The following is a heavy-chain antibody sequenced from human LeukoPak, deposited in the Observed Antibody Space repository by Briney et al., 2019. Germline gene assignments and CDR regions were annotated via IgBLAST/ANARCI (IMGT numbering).Heavy chain of an antibody. CDR1: GYTFTSYY. D-gene: IGHD3-16*01. J-gene: IGHJ4*02. CDR2: INPSGRST. Sequence: EASVKVSCKASGYTFTSYYMHWVRQAPGQGLEWMGIINPSGRSTSYAQKFQGRVTMTRDTSTSTVYMELSSLRSEDTAVYYCARGFYDYVWGSWLPPIDYWGQGTLVTVSS. V-gene: IGHV1-46*01. CDR3: ARGFYDYVWGSWLPPIDY.